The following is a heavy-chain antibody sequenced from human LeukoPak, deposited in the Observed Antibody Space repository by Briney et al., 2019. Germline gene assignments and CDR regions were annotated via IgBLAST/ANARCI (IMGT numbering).Heavy chain of an antibody. CDR3: ARSGIKMVRGVIIKSPYHMDV. CDR1: GFTLSTYT. D-gene: IGHD3-10*01. V-gene: IGHV3-21*01. Sequence: GGSLRLSCAASGFTLSTYTMNWVRQAPGKGLEWVSSISSSSSYIYYADSVKGRFTISRDDAKNSLSLQMNSLRAEDTAAYYCARSGIKMVRGVIIKSPYHMDVWGKGTTVTVSS. J-gene: IGHJ6*03. CDR2: ISSSSSYI.